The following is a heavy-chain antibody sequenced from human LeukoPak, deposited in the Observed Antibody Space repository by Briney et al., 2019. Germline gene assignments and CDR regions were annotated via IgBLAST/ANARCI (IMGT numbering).Heavy chain of an antibody. V-gene: IGHV1-18*04. Sequence: ASVKVSCKASGYTFVSYGITWVRQAPGQGLEWMGWISVYNGDTKYAQNLQGRVTLTTDTSTSTAYMELRSLRSDDTAVYYCARDLDYYYGSGSPSDAFDIWGQGTLVTVSS. CDR3: ARDLDYYYGSGSPSDAFDI. CDR1: GYTFVSYG. D-gene: IGHD3-10*01. J-gene: IGHJ4*02. CDR2: ISVYNGDT.